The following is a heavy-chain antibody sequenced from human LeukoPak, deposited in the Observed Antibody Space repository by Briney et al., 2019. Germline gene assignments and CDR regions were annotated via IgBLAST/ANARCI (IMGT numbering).Heavy chain of an antibody. CDR1: GFTFSNDG. CDR3: ARALGSIVDF. J-gene: IGHJ4*02. CDR2: INSGGSIT. D-gene: IGHD6-6*01. V-gene: IGHV3-74*01. Sequence: PGGSLRLSCAASGFTFSNDGMHWVRQAPGKGLVWVSRINSGGSITTYADSVKGRFTTSRDNAKNTLYLQMSSLRAEDTGVYYCARALGSIVDFWGQGTLVTVSS.